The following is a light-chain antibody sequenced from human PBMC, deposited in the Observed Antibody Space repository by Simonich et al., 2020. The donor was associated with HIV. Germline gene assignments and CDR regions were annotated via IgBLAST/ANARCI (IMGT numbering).Light chain of an antibody. CDR3: SSYTSSSTRI. J-gene: IGLJ2*01. Sequence: QSALTQPASVSGSPGQSITISCTGSSRDVGGYTYVSWYQQHPAKAPKLMIYDVNKRPSGVSDRFSGSKSGNTASLTISGLQAEDEAEYYCSSYTSSSTRIFGGGTKLTVL. V-gene: IGLV2-14*01. CDR1: SRDVGGYTY. CDR2: DVN.